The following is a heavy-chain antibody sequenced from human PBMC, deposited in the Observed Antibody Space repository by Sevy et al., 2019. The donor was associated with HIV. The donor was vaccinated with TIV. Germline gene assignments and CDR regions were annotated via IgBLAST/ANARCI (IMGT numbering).Heavy chain of an antibody. CDR2: ISAYNGNT. D-gene: IGHD2-2*01. Sequence: PSVKVSCKASGYTFTSYGISWVRQAPGQGLEWMGWISAYNGNTNYAQKLQGRVTMTTDTSPSTAYMELRSLRSDDTAVYYCARDRCSSTSCYHNWFDPWGQGTLVTVSS. V-gene: IGHV1-18*01. CDR1: GYTFTSYG. CDR3: ARDRCSSTSCYHNWFDP. J-gene: IGHJ5*02.